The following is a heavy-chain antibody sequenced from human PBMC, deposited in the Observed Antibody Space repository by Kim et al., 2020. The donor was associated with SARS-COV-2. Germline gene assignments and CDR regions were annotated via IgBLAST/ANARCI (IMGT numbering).Heavy chain of an antibody. D-gene: IGHD3-16*02. V-gene: IGHV5-51*01. Sequence: PSFQGQVTISADKSISTAYLQWSSLKASDTAMYYCARQEHVWGSYRSLDYWGQGTLVTVSS. J-gene: IGHJ4*02. CDR3: ARQEHVWGSYRSLDY.